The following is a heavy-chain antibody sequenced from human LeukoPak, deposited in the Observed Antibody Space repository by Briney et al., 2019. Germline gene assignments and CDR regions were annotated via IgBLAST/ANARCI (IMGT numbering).Heavy chain of an antibody. V-gene: IGHV1-8*03. D-gene: IGHD5-24*01. CDR2: MNPNSGNT. CDR3: ARQGDGYINNYFDP. Sequence: ASVKVSCKASGYTFTGYDINWVRQATGQGLEWMGWMNPNSGNTGYAQKFQGRVTITRNTSISTAYMELSSLRSEDTAVYYCARQGDGYINNYFDPWGQGTLVTVSS. CDR1: GYTFTGYD. J-gene: IGHJ5*02.